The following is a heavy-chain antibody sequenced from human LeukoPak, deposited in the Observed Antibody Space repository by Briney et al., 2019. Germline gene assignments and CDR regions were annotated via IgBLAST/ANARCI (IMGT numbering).Heavy chain of an antibody. V-gene: IGHV3-33*06. CDR1: GFTFSSYG. D-gene: IGHD3-9*01. J-gene: IGHJ4*02. CDR2: IWYDGSNK. Sequence: GGSLRLSCAASGFTFSSYGMHWVRQAPGKGPEWVAVIWYDGSNKYYADSVKGRFTISRDNSKNTLYLQMNSLRAEDTAVYYCAKDTQYDILTGYFDYWGQGTLVTVSS. CDR3: AKDTQYDILTGYFDY.